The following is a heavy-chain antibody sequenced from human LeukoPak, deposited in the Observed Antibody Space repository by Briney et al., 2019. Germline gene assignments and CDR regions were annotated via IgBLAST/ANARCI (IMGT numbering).Heavy chain of an antibody. D-gene: IGHD3-9*01. Sequence: GGSLRLSCAASGFTFSDYEVNWVRQAPGKGLEWLSYITSSGWTIYYADSVKGRFTISRDNAKNSLYLQLNSLRAEDTAVYYCARDRGILTGTGAFDIWGQGTRVTVSS. CDR3: ARDRGILTGTGAFDI. CDR2: ITSSGWTI. CDR1: GFTFSDYE. V-gene: IGHV3-48*03. J-gene: IGHJ3*02.